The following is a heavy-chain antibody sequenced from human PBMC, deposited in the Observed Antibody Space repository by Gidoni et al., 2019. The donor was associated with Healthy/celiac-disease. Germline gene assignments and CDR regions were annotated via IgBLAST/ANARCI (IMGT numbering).Heavy chain of an antibody. Sequence: EVQLLESGGGLVQPGGSLRLSCAASGFPFSSSAMSWVRQAPGKGLEWVSAISGSGGSTYYADSVKGRFTISRDNSKNTLYLQMNSLRAEDTAVYYCAKDSFPTFGGVIVTGFFDYWGQGTLVTVSS. CDR1: GFPFSSSA. CDR3: AKDSFPTFGGVIVTGFFDY. CDR2: ISGSGGST. D-gene: IGHD3-16*02. V-gene: IGHV3-23*01. J-gene: IGHJ4*02.